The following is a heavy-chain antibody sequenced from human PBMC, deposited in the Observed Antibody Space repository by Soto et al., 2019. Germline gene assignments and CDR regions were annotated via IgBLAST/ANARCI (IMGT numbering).Heavy chain of an antibody. CDR1: GFTFSSYA. V-gene: IGHV3-30-3*01. D-gene: IGHD3-10*02. CDR2: ISYDGSNK. Sequence: SLRLSCAASGFTFSSYAMHWVRQAPGKGLEWVEVISYDGSNKYDADSVKGRFTISRDNSKSTLYLQMNSLRAEDTAVYYCASTPMTMYYFDNWGQGTLVTVSS. J-gene: IGHJ4*02. CDR3: ASTPMTMYYFDN.